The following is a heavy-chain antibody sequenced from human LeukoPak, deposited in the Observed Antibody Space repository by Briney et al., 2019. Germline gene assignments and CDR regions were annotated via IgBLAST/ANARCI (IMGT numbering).Heavy chain of an antibody. CDR3: ARDSTYYYDSSGYRDY. CDR2: FIPIFGTA. D-gene: IGHD3-22*01. J-gene: IGHJ4*02. V-gene: IGHV1-69*05. CDR1: GGTFSSYA. Sequence: SVKVSCKASGGTFSSYAISWVRQAPGQGLEWMGRFIPIFGTANYAQKFQGRVTITTDESTSTAYMELSSLRSEDTAVYYCARDSTYYYDSSGYRDYWGQGTLVTVSS.